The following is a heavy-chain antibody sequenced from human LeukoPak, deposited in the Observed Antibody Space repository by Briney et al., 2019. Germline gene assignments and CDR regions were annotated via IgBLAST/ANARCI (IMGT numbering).Heavy chain of an antibody. J-gene: IGHJ4*02. V-gene: IGHV1-24*01. CDR2: FDPEDGET. CDR1: GYTLTELT. Sequence: ASVKVSCKVAGYTLTELTMHWVRQAPGKGLEWMGGFDPEDGETIYAQKFQGRVTMTEDTSTDTAYMELSSLRSDDTAVYYCATAVNWNYGGAFDYWGQGTLVTVSS. D-gene: IGHD1-7*01. CDR3: ATAVNWNYGGAFDY.